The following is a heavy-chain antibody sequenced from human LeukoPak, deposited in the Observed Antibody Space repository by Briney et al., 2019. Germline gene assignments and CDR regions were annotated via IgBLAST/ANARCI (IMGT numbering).Heavy chain of an antibody. CDR1: VFTFSAYW. CDR3: ARDSAGNDY. J-gene: IGHJ4*02. D-gene: IGHD6-13*01. CDR2: IKQDVSER. Sequence: VGSLRLSCAASVFTFSAYWVSWVRRAPGQGRGWVVNIKQDVSERYYVDSVKGRFTISRDKAKNSLYLQMNSLRAEDTAMYYCARDSAGNDYWGQGTLVAVS. V-gene: IGHV3-7*01.